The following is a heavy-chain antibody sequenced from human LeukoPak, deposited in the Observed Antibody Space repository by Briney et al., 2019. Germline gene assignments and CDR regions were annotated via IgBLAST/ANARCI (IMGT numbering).Heavy chain of an antibody. V-gene: IGHV3-7*01. CDR1: GYTFTNYW. CDR3: ARGGGSGRWGSAFDM. Sequence: GGSLRLSCVASGYTFTNYWMSWVRQAPGKGLEWVANMKQDGREKYYVDSVKGRFTISRDNAKNSLYLQMNSLRDEDTAVYYCARGGGSGRWGSAFDMWGQGTMVTVSS. D-gene: IGHD6-19*01. CDR2: MKQDGREK. J-gene: IGHJ3*02.